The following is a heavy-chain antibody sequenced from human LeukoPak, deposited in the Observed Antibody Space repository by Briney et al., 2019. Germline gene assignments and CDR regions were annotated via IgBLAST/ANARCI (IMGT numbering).Heavy chain of an antibody. J-gene: IGHJ4*02. D-gene: IGHD4-17*01. Sequence: GSLRLSCAASGFTFDDYAMHWVRQAPGKGLEWVSSISSSSSYIYYADSVKGRFTISRDNAKNSLYLQMNSLRAEDTAVYYCARVERGTVNQAYWGQGTLVTVSS. CDR2: ISSSSSYI. CDR3: ARVERGTVNQAY. CDR1: GFTFDDYA. V-gene: IGHV3-21*01.